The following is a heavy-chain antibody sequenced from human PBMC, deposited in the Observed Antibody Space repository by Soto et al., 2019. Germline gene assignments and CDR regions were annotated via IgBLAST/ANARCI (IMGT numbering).Heavy chain of an antibody. CDR1: GFTVSNTY. CDR2: IYRGLAT. V-gene: IGHV3-53*01. Sequence: GGYLRLSCAVSGFTVSNTYMSWVRQAPGKGLEWISVIYRGLATYYADPVKGRFTISRDDSKNTVYLQMNSLTAEDTAVYFCARDRSDSSRADSFDIRGQGTMVTVSS. CDR3: ARDRSDSSRADSFDI. J-gene: IGHJ3*02. D-gene: IGHD6-25*01.